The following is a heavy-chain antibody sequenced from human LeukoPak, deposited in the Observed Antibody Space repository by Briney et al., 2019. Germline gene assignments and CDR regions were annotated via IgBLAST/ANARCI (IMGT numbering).Heavy chain of an antibody. V-gene: IGHV3-49*03. J-gene: IGHJ4*02. CDR2: IRSKAYGGTT. CDR3: AKVGSQETIEVAGPYFDY. CDR1: GFTFGDYA. D-gene: IGHD6-19*01. Sequence: GRSLRLSCTASGFTFGDYAMSWFRQAPGRGLEWVAFIRSKAYGGTTEYAASVKGSFTISRDNSKNTLYLQMNSLRAEDTAVYYCAKVGSQETIEVAGPYFDYWGQGSLVTVSS.